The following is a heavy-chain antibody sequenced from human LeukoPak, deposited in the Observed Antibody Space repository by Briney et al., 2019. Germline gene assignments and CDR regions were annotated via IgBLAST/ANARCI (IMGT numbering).Heavy chain of an antibody. CDR2: ISSSSSYI. V-gene: IGHV3-21*01. D-gene: IGHD2-2*01. Sequence: GGSLSLSCAASALTLSTYGMNWVRQAPGKGLEWVSSISSSSSYIYYADSVKGRFTISRDNAKNSLYLQLNSLRAVDTAVYLCARVGCSSTNCYVLDYWGQGTLVTVSS. CDR3: ARVGCSSTNCYVLDY. J-gene: IGHJ4*02. CDR1: ALTLSTYG.